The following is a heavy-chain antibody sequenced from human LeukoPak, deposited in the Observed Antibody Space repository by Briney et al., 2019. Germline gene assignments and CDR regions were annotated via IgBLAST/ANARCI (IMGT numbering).Heavy chain of an antibody. D-gene: IGHD5-18*01. J-gene: IGHJ4*02. Sequence: SCKASGGTFSSYGMHWVRQAPGKGLEWVAVISYDGSNKYYADSVKGRFTISRDNSKNTLYLQMNSLRAEDTAVYYCAKAVDTALVYWGQGTLVTVSS. CDR1: GGTFSSYG. CDR2: ISYDGSNK. V-gene: IGHV3-30*18. CDR3: AKAVDTALVY.